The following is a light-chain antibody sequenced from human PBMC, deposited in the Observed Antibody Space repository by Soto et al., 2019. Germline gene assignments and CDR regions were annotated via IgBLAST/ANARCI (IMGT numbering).Light chain of an antibody. CDR2: GAS. V-gene: IGKV3-15*01. Sequence: EIVMTQSPATLSVSPGERATLSCRASQSVSSNLAWYQHKPGQAPRLLIFGASTRATGIPARFSGSGSGTEFTLTISSLQSEDFAVYYCQHYGNSPPSVTFGPGTKVEIK. J-gene: IGKJ3*01. CDR1: QSVSSN. CDR3: QHYGNSPPSVT.